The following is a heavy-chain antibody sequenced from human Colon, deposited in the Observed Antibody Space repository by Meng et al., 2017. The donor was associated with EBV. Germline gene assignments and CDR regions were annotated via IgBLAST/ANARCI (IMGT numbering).Heavy chain of an antibody. Sequence: QGQSQQWGAGLLKPSETLSLTCAVYGGSFSGYYWSWIRQPPEKGLEWIGEINHSGSTNYNPSLKSRVTISVDTSKKQFSLKLSSVTAADTAVYYCARGPGGSYYLYYFDYWGQGTLVTVSS. V-gene: IGHV4-34*01. CDR1: GGSFSGYY. D-gene: IGHD1-26*01. CDR2: INHSGST. J-gene: IGHJ4*02. CDR3: ARGPGGSYYLYYFDY.